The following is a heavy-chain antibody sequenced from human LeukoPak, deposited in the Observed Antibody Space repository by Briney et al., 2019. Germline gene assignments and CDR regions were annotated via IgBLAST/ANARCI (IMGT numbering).Heavy chain of an antibody. CDR2: ISGSVI. V-gene: IGHV3-69-1*02. D-gene: IGHD3-9*01. CDR3: ARDRDWAFDY. J-gene: IGHJ4*02. CDR1: GVDFDDHG. Sequence: PGGSLRLSCAASGVDFDDHGMSWVRQAPGKGLEWVSYISGSVIFYADSVKGRFTISRDNAKNSLYLQMNSLRDEDTAIYYCARDRDWAFDYWGQGTLVTVSS.